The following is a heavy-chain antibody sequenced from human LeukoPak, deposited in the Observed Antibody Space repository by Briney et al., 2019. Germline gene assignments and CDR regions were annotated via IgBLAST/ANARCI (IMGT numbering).Heavy chain of an antibody. CDR3: AGRRAMVRGVSAYNWFDP. V-gene: IGHV1-8*01. CDR1: GYTFTSYD. CDR2: MNPNSGNT. Sequence: ASVKVSCKASGYTFTSYDINWVRQATGQGLEWMGWMNPNSGNTGYAQKFQGRVTMTRNTSISTAYMELSSLRSEDTAVYYCAGRRAMVRGVSAYNWFDPWGQGTLVTVSS. D-gene: IGHD3-10*01. J-gene: IGHJ5*02.